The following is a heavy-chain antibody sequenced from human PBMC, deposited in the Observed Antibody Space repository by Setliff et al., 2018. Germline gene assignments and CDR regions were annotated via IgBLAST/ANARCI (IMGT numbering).Heavy chain of an antibody. CDR2: VNPSGGHP. J-gene: IGHJ4*02. CDR1: GYTFINFH. V-gene: IGHV1-46*01. D-gene: IGHD3-22*01. CDR3: ARRVSYDSSGYPLGY. Sequence: ASVKVSCKSSGYTFINFHLHWVRLAPGQGLQWMGMVNPSGGHPVYAQKFQGRVTMTSDTSTNTVYVDLSSLTSEDTAVYFCARRVSYDSSGYPLGYWGQGTLVTVSS.